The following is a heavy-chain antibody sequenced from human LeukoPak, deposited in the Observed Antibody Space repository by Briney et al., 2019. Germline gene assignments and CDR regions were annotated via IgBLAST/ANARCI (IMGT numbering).Heavy chain of an antibody. V-gene: IGHV3-33*01. CDR1: GFAFSYYA. CDR3: ARELFSSGSCPDG. CDR2: IWSDGSNK. Sequence: GGSLRLSCSASGFAFSYYAIHWVRQAPGKGLEWVALIWSDGSNKYYADSVKGRITISRDNSKNTVYLQMNSLRAEDTAVYYCARELFSSGSCPDGWGQGTLVTVSS. J-gene: IGHJ4*02. D-gene: IGHD3-10*01.